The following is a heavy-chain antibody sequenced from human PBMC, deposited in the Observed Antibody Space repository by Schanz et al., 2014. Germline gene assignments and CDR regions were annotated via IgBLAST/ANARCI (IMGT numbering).Heavy chain of an antibody. V-gene: IGHV4-61*08. D-gene: IGHD6-13*01. CDR1: GGSISSGGYY. J-gene: IGHJ4*02. CDR2: IYHTGMT. Sequence: QVQLQESGPGLVKPSQTLSLTCTVSGGSISSGGYYWSWIRQHPGKGLEWIGYIYHTGMTNYNPSLKSRVTLSVDTSKNQFSLQLSSVSAADTAVYYCAREEGSTWYTQHFAFWGLGTLVTVSS. CDR3: AREEGSTWYTQHFAF.